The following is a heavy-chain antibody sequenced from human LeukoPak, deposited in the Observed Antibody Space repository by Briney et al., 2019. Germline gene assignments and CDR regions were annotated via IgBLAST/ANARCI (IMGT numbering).Heavy chain of an antibody. CDR3: TSRGGYSYGNDY. Sequence: GGSLRLSCAASGFTFSGSAMHWVRQASGKGLEWVGRIRSKASSYATAYAASVKGRFTISRDDSKNTAYLQMNSLKTEDTAVYYCTSRGGYSYGNDYWGQGTLVTVSS. D-gene: IGHD5-18*01. CDR1: GFTFSGSA. V-gene: IGHV3-73*01. CDR2: IRSKASSYAT. J-gene: IGHJ4*02.